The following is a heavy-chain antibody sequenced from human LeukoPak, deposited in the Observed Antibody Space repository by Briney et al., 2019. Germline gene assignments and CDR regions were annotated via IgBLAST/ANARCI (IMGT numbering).Heavy chain of an antibody. CDR2: ISVSGGNT. V-gene: IGHV3-23*01. Sequence: GGSLRLSCAASGFTFSSYAMSWVRQAPGKGLEWVSTISVSGGNTYYADSVKGRFTISRDNSKSTMYMQMNSLRAEDTAVYYCARDQRYCSSSSCPWEPFDYWGQGTLVTVSS. D-gene: IGHD2-2*01. J-gene: IGHJ4*02. CDR1: GFTFSSYA. CDR3: ARDQRYCSSSSCPWEPFDY.